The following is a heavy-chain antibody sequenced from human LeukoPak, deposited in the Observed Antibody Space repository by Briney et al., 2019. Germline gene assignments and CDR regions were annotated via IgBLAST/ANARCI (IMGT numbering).Heavy chain of an antibody. V-gene: IGHV4-39*01. CDR1: GGSISSSSYS. CDR2: IYYSGTT. J-gene: IGHJ4*02. CDR3: ARLRFDFWSGYTHPYFDY. D-gene: IGHD3-3*01. Sequence: KPSETLSLTCTVSGGSISSSSYSWGWIRQPPGKGLEWIGSIYYSGTTYYNPSLKSRVTISVDTSKIQFPLKLSSVAATDTAVYFCARLRFDFWSGYTHPYFDYWGQGTLVTVSS.